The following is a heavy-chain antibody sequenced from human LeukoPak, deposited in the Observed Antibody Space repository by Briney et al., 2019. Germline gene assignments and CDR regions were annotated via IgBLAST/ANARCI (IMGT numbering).Heavy chain of an antibody. J-gene: IGHJ5*02. Sequence: GGSLRLSCAASEFTFSNYAMNWVRQAPGKGLEWVSGISGGGGSTYYADSVKGRFTISRDNSKNTLYLQMDSLKAEDTALYYCAKGSGINHYHWIDPWGQGTLVTVSS. CDR2: ISGGGGST. D-gene: IGHD1-14*01. CDR1: EFTFSNYA. CDR3: AKGSGINHYHWIDP. V-gene: IGHV3-23*01.